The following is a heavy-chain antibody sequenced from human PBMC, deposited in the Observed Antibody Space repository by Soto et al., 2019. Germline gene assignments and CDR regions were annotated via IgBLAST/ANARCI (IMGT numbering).Heavy chain of an antibody. CDR1: GGSISKSDYY. J-gene: IGHJ5*02. D-gene: IGHD2-15*01. V-gene: IGHV4-39*01. CDR2: IHYTGIT. Sequence: QLQLEESGPGLVKPSETLSLTCTVSGGSISKSDYYWAWIRQPPGEGLEWIASIHYTGITYYNSSLRRRTTISVDTSKNHFSLTLSSVTDADTALYYCARQGYCSEGICYRWFDPWGQGTMVTVSS. CDR3: ARQGYCSEGICYRWFDP.